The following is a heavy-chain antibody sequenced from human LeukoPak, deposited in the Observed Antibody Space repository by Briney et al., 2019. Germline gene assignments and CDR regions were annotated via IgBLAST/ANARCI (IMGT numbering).Heavy chain of an antibody. D-gene: IGHD3-22*01. CDR3: AKVTTYYYDSSGYYH. CDR1: GFTFSSYA. CDR2: ISGSGGST. J-gene: IGHJ5*02. Sequence: GGSLRLSCAASGFTFSSYAMSWVRQAPGKGLEWVSAISGSGGSTYYADSVKGRFTISRDNSKNTLYLQMNSLGAGDTAVYYCAKVTTYYYDSSGYYHWGQGTLVTVSS. V-gene: IGHV3-23*01.